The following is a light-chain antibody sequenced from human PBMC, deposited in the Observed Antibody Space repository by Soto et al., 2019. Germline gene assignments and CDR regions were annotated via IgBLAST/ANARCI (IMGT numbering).Light chain of an antibody. CDR1: RSDVGGYNY. V-gene: IGLV2-11*01. Sequence: QSALTQPRSVSAPPGQSVTISCTVTRSDVGGYNYVSWYQHHPGKAPKLMIYGVSERPSGVPDRFSGSKSGNTASLTISGLQAEDEADYYCCSYAGTPYVFGTGTKVTVL. J-gene: IGLJ1*01. CDR3: CSYAGTPYV. CDR2: GVS.